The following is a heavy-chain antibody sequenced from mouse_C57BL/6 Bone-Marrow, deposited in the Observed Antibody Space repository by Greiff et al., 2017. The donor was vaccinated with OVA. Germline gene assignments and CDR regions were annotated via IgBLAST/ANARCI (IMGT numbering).Heavy chain of an antibody. D-gene: IGHD2-2*01. CDR3: TSMVTTEAWFAY. CDR2: IDPENGDT. Sequence: VQLQQSGAELVRPGDSVKLSCTASGFNIKDDYMHWVKQRPEQGLEWIGWIDPENGDTEYASKFQGKATITADTSSNTAYLQLSSLTSEDTAVYYCTSMVTTEAWFAYWGQGTLVTVSA. CDR1: GFNIKDDY. J-gene: IGHJ3*01. V-gene: IGHV14-4*01.